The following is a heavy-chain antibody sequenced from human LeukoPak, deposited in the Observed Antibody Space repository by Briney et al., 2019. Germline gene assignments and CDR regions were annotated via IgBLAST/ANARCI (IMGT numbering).Heavy chain of an antibody. Sequence: PSETLSLTCTVSGGSISSSSYYWGWIRQPPGKGLEWIGSIYYSGSIYYNPSLKSRVTISVDTSKNQFSLKLSSVTAADTAVHYCARLTRLRTVAGRYFDYWGQGTLVTVSS. CDR1: GGSISSSSYY. CDR3: ARLTRLRTVAGRYFDY. V-gene: IGHV4-39*01. J-gene: IGHJ4*02. D-gene: IGHD6-19*01. CDR2: IYYSGSI.